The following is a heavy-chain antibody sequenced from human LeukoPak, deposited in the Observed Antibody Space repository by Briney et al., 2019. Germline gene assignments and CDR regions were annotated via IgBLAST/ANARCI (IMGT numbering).Heavy chain of an antibody. D-gene: IGHD2-15*01. J-gene: IGHJ4*02. CDR1: GYTFTSYD. CDR3: ARARLYCSGGSCYSVSFYFDY. CDR2: MNPNSGNT. Sequence: ASVKVSCKASGYTFTSYDINWVRQATGQGLEWMGWMNPNSGNTGYAQKFQGRVTMTRDTSISAAYMELSRLRSDDTAVYYCARARLYCSGGSCYSVSFYFDYWGQGTLVTVSS. V-gene: IGHV1-8*01.